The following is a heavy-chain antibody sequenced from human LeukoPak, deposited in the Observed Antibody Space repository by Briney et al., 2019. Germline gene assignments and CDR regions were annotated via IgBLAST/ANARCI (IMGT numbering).Heavy chain of an antibody. V-gene: IGHV4-34*01. CDR1: GGSFSGYY. Sequence: QPSETLSLTCAVYGGSFSGYYWSWVRQPPGEGLEWIGEIYESGTTKYNPSLKSRVTISMVPSKQQFSLSLNSVTAADTAVYYCARGAWATRLGSWGLGTPVIVSS. D-gene: IGHD2-15*01. J-gene: IGHJ4*02. CDR3: ARGAWATRLGS. CDR2: IYESGTT.